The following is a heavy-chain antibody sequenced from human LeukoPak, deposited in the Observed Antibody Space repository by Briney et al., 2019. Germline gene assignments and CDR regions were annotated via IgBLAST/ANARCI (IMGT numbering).Heavy chain of an antibody. V-gene: IGHV3-30*02. CDR2: IPYDGSDK. J-gene: IGHJ4*02. Sequence: PGGSLRLSCAASGFTFSSCGMHWVRQAPGKGLEWVAFIPYDGSDKYYADSVKGRSTISRDNSKNTLYLQMNSLRVDDTAVYYCAKDRSPSNWNYYFDSWGQGTLVTVSS. CDR3: AKDRSPSNWNYYFDS. CDR1: GFTFSSCG. D-gene: IGHD1-7*01.